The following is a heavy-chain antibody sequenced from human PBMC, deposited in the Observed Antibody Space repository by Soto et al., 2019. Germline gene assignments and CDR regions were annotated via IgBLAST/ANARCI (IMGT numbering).Heavy chain of an antibody. CDR1: GFTFSSSP. J-gene: IGHJ4*02. CDR3: AKAFASSGSLGGDYFDY. Sequence: VFLRLSCAASGFTFSSSPMTLVRPPPGKGLEWVSAISGSGGSSYYADSVKGRFTISRDNSKNTLYLQMKRLRAEDTAVYHYAKAFASSGSLGGDYFDYWGQGTLVTVSS. D-gene: IGHD6-25*01. V-gene: IGHV3-23*01. CDR2: ISGSGGSS.